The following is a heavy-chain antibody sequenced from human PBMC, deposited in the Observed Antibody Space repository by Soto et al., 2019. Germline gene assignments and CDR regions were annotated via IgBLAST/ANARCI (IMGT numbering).Heavy chain of an antibody. D-gene: IGHD3-16*02. Sequence: GGSLRLSCAASGFTFSSYGMHWVRQAPGKGLEWVAVISCDGSNKYYADSVKGRFTISRDNSKNTLYLQMNSLKAEDTAVYYGAKDSGFMITFGGVITPYYYYGMDVWGQGTTVTVSS. J-gene: IGHJ6*02. V-gene: IGHV3-30*18. CDR3: AKDSGFMITFGGVITPYYYYGMDV. CDR1: GFTFSSYG. CDR2: ISCDGSNK.